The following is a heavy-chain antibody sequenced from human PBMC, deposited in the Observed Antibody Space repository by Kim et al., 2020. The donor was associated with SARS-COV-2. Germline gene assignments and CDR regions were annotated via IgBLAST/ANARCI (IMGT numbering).Heavy chain of an antibody. CDR3: ARGVVADVDTAMVSPFDP. D-gene: IGHD5-18*01. CDR1: GGSISSYY. CDR2: IYYSGST. Sequence: SETLSLTCTVSGGSISSYYWSWIRQPPGKGLEWIGYIYYSGSTNYNPSLKSRVTISVDTSKNQFSLKLSSVTAADTAVYYCARGVVADVDTAMVSPFDPWGQGTLVTVSS. J-gene: IGHJ5*02. V-gene: IGHV4-59*13.